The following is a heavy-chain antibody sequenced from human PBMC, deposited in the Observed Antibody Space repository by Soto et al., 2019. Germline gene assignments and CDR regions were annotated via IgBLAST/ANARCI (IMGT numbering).Heavy chain of an antibody. V-gene: IGHV1-69*13. Sequence: GASVKVSCKASGGTFSSYAISWVRQAPGQGLEWMGGIIPIFGTANYAQKYQGRVTITADGSTSTAYMELSSLRSEDTAVYYCARGESRPGTLTLLNLDYWGQGTLVTVSS. D-gene: IGHD3-16*01. J-gene: IGHJ4*02. CDR3: ARGESRPGTLTLLNLDY. CDR2: IIPIFGTA. CDR1: GGTFSSYA.